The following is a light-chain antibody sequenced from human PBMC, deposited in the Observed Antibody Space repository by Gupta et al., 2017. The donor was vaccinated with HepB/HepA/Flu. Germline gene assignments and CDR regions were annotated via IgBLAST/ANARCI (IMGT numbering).Light chain of an antibody. Sequence: QSALTQPPSVSGSPGQSVTISCTGTNSDIGSYNLVSWYQQAPGTAPKLIIYEVNNRPSGVPDRFSGSKSGNTTSLTISGLQTGDEADYYCTSFTTSGTFLFGTGTKVTVL. V-gene: IGLV2-18*02. J-gene: IGLJ1*01. CDR2: EVN. CDR1: NSDIGSYNL. CDR3: TSFTTSGTFL.